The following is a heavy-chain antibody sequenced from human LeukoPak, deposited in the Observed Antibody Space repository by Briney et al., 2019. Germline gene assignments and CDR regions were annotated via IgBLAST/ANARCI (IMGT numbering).Heavy chain of an antibody. V-gene: IGHV3-30*18. CDR3: AKMGYCSGGSCYSGRWFDP. CDR1: GFTFSSYG. D-gene: IGHD2-15*01. CDR2: ISYDGSNK. J-gene: IGHJ5*02. Sequence: GGSVRLSCAASGFTFSSYGMHWVRQAPGKGLEWVAVISYDGSNKYYADSVKGRFTISRDNSKNTLYLQMNSLRAEDTAVYYCAKMGYCSGGSCYSGRWFDPWGQGTLVTVSS.